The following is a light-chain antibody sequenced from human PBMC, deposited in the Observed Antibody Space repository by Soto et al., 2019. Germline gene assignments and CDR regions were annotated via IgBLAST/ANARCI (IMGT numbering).Light chain of an antibody. V-gene: IGKV3-20*01. J-gene: IGKJ3*01. CDR3: QHYGTSAL. CDR2: AS. CDR1: QSVSDMY. Sequence: EIVCTQSPGTLSLSPGESATLSCRTSQSVSDMYLAWYKQKPGQDPRLLIYASNRATGIPDRLSGSGSGTYCTLTISRLEPEHFAVYYCQHYGTSALFGPGTKVEIK.